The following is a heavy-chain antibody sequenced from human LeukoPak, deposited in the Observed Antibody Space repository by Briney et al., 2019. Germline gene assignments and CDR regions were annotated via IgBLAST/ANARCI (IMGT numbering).Heavy chain of an antibody. CDR1: GYTFTTYD. D-gene: IGHD3-22*01. V-gene: IGHV1-8*01. CDR3: ATANYYDSGGYKPEAFDI. J-gene: IGHJ3*02. CDR2: MNPNSGNT. Sequence: ASVKVSCKASGYTFTTYDINWVRQATGQGLEWMGWMNPNSGNTGYAQKFQGRITMTRSTSIRTAYMELSSLRSEDTAVYYCATANYYDSGGYKPEAFDIWGQGTMVTVSS.